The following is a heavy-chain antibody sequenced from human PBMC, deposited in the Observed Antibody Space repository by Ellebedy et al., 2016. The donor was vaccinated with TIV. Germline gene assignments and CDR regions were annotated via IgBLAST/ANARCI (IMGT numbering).Heavy chain of an antibody. CDR1: GFTFSDYY. J-gene: IGHJ6*02. CDR2: IYSGGNT. V-gene: IGHV3-66*02. D-gene: IGHD2-2*01. Sequence: GESLKISXAASGFTFSDYYMSWVRQAPGKGLEWVSLIYSGGNTYYADSVKGRFTISRDNSKNTLYLQMNSLRAEDTAVYYCARGVGHRDYYYYYGMDVWGQGTTVTVSS. CDR3: ARGVGHRDYYYYYGMDV.